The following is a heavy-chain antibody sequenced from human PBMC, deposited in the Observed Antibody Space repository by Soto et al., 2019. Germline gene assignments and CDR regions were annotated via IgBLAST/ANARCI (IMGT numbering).Heavy chain of an antibody. CDR1: GFTFSSYA. V-gene: IGHV3-30-3*01. CDR3: AIVTYYFDY. Sequence: GWSLRLSCAASGFTFSSYAMHWVRQAPGKGLEWVAVISYDGSNKYYADSVKGRFTISRDNSKNTLYLQMNSLRAEDTAVYYCAIVTYYFDYWGQGTLVTVSS. CDR2: ISYDGSNK. J-gene: IGHJ4*02.